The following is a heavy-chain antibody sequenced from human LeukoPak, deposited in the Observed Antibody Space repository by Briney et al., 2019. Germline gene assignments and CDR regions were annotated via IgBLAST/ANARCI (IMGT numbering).Heavy chain of an antibody. D-gene: IGHD2-2*01. CDR3: ARVAWDIVVVPPASFFQH. Sequence: ASVKVSCKASGYTFTGYHMHWVRQAPGQGLEWMGWINPNSGGTNYAQKFQGRVTMTRDTSISTAYMELSRLRSDDTAVYYCARVAWDIVVVPPASFFQHWGQGTLVTVSS. J-gene: IGHJ1*01. CDR2: INPNSGGT. V-gene: IGHV1-2*02. CDR1: GYTFTGYH.